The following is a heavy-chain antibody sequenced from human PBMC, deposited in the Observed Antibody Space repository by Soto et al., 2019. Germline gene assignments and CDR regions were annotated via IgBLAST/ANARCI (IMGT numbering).Heavy chain of an antibody. CDR1: GGTFSSYA. Sequence: QVQLVQSGAAVKKPGSSVKVSCKASGGTFSSYAISWVRQSPGQGLEWMGGIIPIFGTANYAQKFQGRITITADESTSTDYMELSSLRSEDMAVYYCAREGEAARSRGFDYWGQGTLVTVSS. D-gene: IGHD6-6*01. J-gene: IGHJ4*02. CDR2: IIPIFGTA. CDR3: AREGEAARSRGFDY. V-gene: IGHV1-69*01.